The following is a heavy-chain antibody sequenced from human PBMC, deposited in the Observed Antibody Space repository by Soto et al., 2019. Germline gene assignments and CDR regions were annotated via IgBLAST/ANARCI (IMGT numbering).Heavy chain of an antibody. D-gene: IGHD2-2*01. CDR2: INPNSGGT. J-gene: IGHJ6*02. CDR3: ARETGYCISTSCYVDGMDV. CDR1: GYTFTGYY. Sequence: QVQLVQSGAEVKKPGASVKVSCKASGYTFTGYYMHWVRQAPGQGLEWMGWINPNSGGTNYAQKFQGWVTMTRDTSISTVYMELSRLRSDDTAVYYCARETGYCISTSCYVDGMDVWGQGTTVTVSS. V-gene: IGHV1-2*04.